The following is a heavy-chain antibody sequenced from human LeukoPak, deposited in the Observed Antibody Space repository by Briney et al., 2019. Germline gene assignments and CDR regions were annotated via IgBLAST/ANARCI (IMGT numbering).Heavy chain of an antibody. V-gene: IGHV3-21*01. D-gene: IGHD3-3*01. CDR2: MSSGSRYI. CDR1: GFTFSSYS. Sequence: GGSLRLSCAASGFTFSSYSMTWVRQAPGKGLEWVSSMSSGSRYIYYADSVRGRFTISRDNAKNSLYLLMNSLRAEGTAVYYCARDRPTGASRLFVVQWGQGTLVTVSS. J-gene: IGHJ4*02. CDR3: ARDRPTGASRLFVVQ.